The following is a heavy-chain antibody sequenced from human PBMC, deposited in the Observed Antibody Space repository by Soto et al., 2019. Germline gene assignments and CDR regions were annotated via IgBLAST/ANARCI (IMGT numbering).Heavy chain of an antibody. CDR3: AKLVDKSVDDY. V-gene: IGHV3-30*18. CDR2: ISYDGSNI. J-gene: IGHJ4*02. Sequence: GGSLRLSCAASGFTFSSYDMHWVRQAPGKGLEWVAVISYDGSNIYYADSVKGRFTISRDNSKNTLYLQMNSLRAEDTAVYFCAKLVDKSVDDYWGQGTLVTVSS. CDR1: GFTFSSYD. D-gene: IGHD2-21*01.